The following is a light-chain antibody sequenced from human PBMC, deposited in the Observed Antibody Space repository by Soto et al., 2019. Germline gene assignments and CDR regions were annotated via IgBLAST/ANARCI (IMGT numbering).Light chain of an antibody. V-gene: IGKV1-12*01. CDR3: QQANSFPIP. J-gene: IGKJ5*01. Sequence: IQMTQAPSSVSASVGDRVTVTCRASQGIGSWLAWYQKKPGKAPILLIYAASSLQRGVPSRFSGSGSGTDFTLTISSLQPEDCAIYFCQQANSFPIPFGQGARLEIK. CDR2: AAS. CDR1: QGIGSW.